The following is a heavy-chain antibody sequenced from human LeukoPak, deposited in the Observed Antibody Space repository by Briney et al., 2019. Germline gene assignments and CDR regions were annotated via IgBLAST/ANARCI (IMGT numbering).Heavy chain of an antibody. J-gene: IGHJ5*02. CDR1: GYTFTTYY. Sequence: ASVKVSCKASGYTFTTYYIHWVRQAPGQGLEWMGWINPNRGGTNYAQKFQGRVTMTRDTSINTVYMELSSLRSDDTAVYYCSRDPSHKYYNDPWGQGTLVTVSS. CDR2: INPNRGGT. CDR3: SRDPSHKYYNDP. V-gene: IGHV1-2*02. D-gene: IGHD3-22*01.